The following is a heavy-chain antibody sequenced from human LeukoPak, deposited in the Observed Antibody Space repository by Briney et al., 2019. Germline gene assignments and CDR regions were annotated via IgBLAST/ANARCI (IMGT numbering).Heavy chain of an antibody. CDR2: INSDGSST. CDR3: ARDGYSYGFPYFDY. J-gene: IGHJ4*02. CDR1: GFTFSSYW. Sequence: HSGGSLRLSCAASGFTFSSYWMHWVRQAPGKGLVWVSRINSDGSSTSYADSVKGRFTISRDNAKNTLYLRMNSLRAEDTAVYYCARDGYSYGFPYFDYWGQGTLVTVSS. V-gene: IGHV3-74*01. D-gene: IGHD5-18*01.